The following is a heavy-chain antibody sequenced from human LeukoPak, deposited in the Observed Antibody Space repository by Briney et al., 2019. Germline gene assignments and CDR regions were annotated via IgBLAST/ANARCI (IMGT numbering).Heavy chain of an antibody. V-gene: IGHV4-39*07. D-gene: IGHD4-11*01. CDR2: IYYSGST. CDR3: ARETTVTTGHMDV. Sequence: SETLSLTYTVSGGSISSSSYYWGWIRQPPGKGLEWIGSIYYSGSTYYNPSLKSRVTISVDTSKNQFSLKLSSVTAADTAVYYCARETTVTTGHMDVWGKGTTVTVSS. CDR1: GGSISSSSYY. J-gene: IGHJ6*03.